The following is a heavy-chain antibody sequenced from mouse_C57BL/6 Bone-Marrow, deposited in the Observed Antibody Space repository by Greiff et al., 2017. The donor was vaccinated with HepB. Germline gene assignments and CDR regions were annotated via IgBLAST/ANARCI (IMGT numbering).Heavy chain of an antibody. J-gene: IGHJ4*01. CDR1: GYTFTSYT. D-gene: IGHD2-1*01. V-gene: IGHV1-4*01. Sequence: QVQLQQPGAELARPGASVKMSCKASGYTFTSYTMHWVKQRPGQGLEWIGYINPSSGYTKYNQKFKDKATLTADKSSSTAYMQLSSLTSEYSAVYYCARSIYYGNLYYAMDYWGQGTSVTVSS. CDR3: ARSIYYGNLYYAMDY. CDR2: INPSSGYT.